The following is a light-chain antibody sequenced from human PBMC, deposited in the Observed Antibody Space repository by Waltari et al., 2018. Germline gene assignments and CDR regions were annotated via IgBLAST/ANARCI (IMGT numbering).Light chain of an antibody. J-gene: IGKJ1*01. CDR3: HQYYSIPQT. CDR2: WAS. CDR1: QSVLYSSNNKNY. Sequence: DIVMTQSTDSLPVSLGESPTINCQSSQSVLYSSNNKNYLAWYQQKPGQPPKLLIYWASTRESGVPDRFSGSGSGTDFTLTISSLQAEDVAVYYCHQYYSIPQTFGQGTKVEIK. V-gene: IGKV4-1*01.